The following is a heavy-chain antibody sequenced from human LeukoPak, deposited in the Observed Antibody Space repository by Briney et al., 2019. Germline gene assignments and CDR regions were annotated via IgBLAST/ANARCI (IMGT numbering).Heavy chain of an antibody. CDR2: IYYNGST. Sequence: SETLSLTCSVSGGSISSYYWSWIRQPPGKGLEWIGNIYYNGSTKYNPSLKSRVTISLDTSKDQFSLRLSSVTAADTAVYYCARHGIDFWSGKGFDYWGQGTLVTVSS. J-gene: IGHJ4*02. V-gene: IGHV4-59*08. D-gene: IGHD3-3*01. CDR3: ARHGIDFWSGKGFDY. CDR1: GGSISSYY.